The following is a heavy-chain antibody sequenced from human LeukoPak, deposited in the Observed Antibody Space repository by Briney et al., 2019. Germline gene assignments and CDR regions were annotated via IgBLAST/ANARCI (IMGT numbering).Heavy chain of an antibody. CDR2: IKQDGSEK. CDR1: GFTFSSYW. J-gene: IGHJ5*02. Sequence: GGSLRLSCAASGFTFSSYWMSWVRQAPGKGLEWVANIKQDGSEKYYVDSVKGRFTISRDNAKNSLYLQMNSLRAEDTAVYYCAREDDYYDSSGYKTYNWFDPWGQGTLVAVSS. V-gene: IGHV3-7*01. D-gene: IGHD3-22*01. CDR3: AREDDYYDSSGYKTYNWFDP.